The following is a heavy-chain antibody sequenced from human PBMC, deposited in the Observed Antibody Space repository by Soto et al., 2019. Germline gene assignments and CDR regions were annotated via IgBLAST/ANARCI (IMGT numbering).Heavy chain of an antibody. Sequence: QITLKEVGPTLGRPAQTLTLTCGLSGFSLSTYYMGVAWIRQPPGEALEWLALIYWDDDKRYSPSLKDRLAIAKDTSSNQVVLTITNIDPGDSATYFCAHAGDYDLLTFDHWGPGTLVTVSS. V-gene: IGHV2-5*02. CDR1: GFSLSTYYMG. CDR3: AHAGDYDLLTFDH. CDR2: IYWDDDK. D-gene: IGHD4-17*01. J-gene: IGHJ4*02.